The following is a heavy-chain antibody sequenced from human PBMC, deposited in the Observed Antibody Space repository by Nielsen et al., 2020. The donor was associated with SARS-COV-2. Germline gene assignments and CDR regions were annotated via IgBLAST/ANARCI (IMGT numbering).Heavy chain of an antibody. CDR2: ISWNSGSI. CDR1: GFTSDDYA. J-gene: IGHJ6*01. V-gene: IGHV3-9*02. Sequence: SLKISCAASGFTSDDYAMHWVRQAPGKGLEWVSGISWNSGSIAYADSVKGRFTISRDNAKNSLHLQMNSLHQGPIGLPPGTLLQEHLWG. CDR3: TLLQEHL.